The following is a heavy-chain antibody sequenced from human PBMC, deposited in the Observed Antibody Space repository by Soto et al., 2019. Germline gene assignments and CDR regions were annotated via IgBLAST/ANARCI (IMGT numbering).Heavy chain of an antibody. V-gene: IGHV2-5*01. CDR2: IYLYDDR. CDR1: GSSLTNSGVG. D-gene: IGHD3-10*01. J-gene: IGHJ4*02. Sequence: QITLKESGPSLVKPTQPLTLTCTLSGSSLTNSGVGVGWIRQPPGKALEWHASIYLYDDRRYRPSLKTRVTVTKETSQNQVVLRMSNLDPVDTATYCCAHISRGYPYYFDFWGQGTLVAGSS. CDR3: AHISRGYPYYFDF.